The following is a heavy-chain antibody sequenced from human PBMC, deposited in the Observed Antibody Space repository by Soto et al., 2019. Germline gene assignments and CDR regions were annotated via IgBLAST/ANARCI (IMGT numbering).Heavy chain of an antibody. CDR3: AKDPPTTGTTFDY. J-gene: IGHJ4*02. D-gene: IGHD1-1*01. Sequence: GGSLRLSCAASGFTFSSFTMSWVRQAPGKGLEWVSTINKSGGSTYYADSVKGRFTISRDNSKNMLFLQINGLRAEDTAVYYCAKDPPTTGTTFDYWGRGTLVTVSS. CDR2: INKSGGST. CDR1: GFTFSSFT. V-gene: IGHV3-23*01.